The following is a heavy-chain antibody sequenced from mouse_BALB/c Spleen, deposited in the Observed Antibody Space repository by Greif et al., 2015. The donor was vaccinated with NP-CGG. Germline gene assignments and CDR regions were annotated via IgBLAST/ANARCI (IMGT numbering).Heavy chain of an antibody. CDR1: GFSLTSYG. V-gene: IGHV2-9*02. J-gene: IGHJ1*01. Sequence: VQRVESGPGLVAPSQSLSITCTVSGFSLTSYGVHWVRQPPGKGLEWLGVIWAGGSTNYNSALMSRLSISKDNSKSQVFLKMNSLQTDDTAMYYCASYYYGSHWYFDVWGAGTTVTVSS. D-gene: IGHD1-1*01. CDR2: IWAGGST. CDR3: ASYYYGSHWYFDV.